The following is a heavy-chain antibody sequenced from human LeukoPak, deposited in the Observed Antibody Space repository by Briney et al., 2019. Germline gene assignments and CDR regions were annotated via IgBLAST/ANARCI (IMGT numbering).Heavy chain of an antibody. CDR1: GYTFTGYY. D-gene: IGHD3-22*01. CDR3: ARDGYYYDSSGYYYYFDY. J-gene: IGHJ4*02. V-gene: IGHV1-18*04. CDR2: ISAYNGNT. Sequence: ASVKVSCKASGYTFTGYYMHWVRQAPGQGLEWMGWISAYNGNTNYAQKLQGRVTMTTDTSTSTAYMELGSLRSDDTAVYYCARDGYYYDSSGYYYYFDYWGQGTLVTVSS.